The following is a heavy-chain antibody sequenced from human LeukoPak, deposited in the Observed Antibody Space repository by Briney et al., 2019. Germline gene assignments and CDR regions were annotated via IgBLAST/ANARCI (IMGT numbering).Heavy chain of an antibody. CDR2: INPDGSKT. D-gene: IGHD4-17*01. CDR3: ARDLGYGALDP. J-gene: IGHJ5*02. V-gene: IGHV3-7*01. CDR1: GFNFIRDW. Sequence: GGSLRLPCSASGFNFIRDWMHWARPAPGKGLEWVALINPDGSKTNYVDSVRGRFTISRDNAENSLYLQMNSLRAEDTAVYYCARDLGYGALDPWGQGTLVTVSS.